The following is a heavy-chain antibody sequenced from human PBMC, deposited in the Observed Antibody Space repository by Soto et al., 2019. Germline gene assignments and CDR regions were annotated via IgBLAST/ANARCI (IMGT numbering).Heavy chain of an antibody. CDR2: ISGSGGST. CDR1: GFTFSSYA. CDR3: AKGTLDSSGWYSR. D-gene: IGHD6-13*01. Sequence: GGSLRLSCAASGFTFSSYAMSWVRQAPGKGLEWVSAISGSGGSTYCADSVKGRFTISRDNSKNTLYLQMNSLRAEDTAVYYCAKGTLDSSGWYSRWGQGTLVTVSS. V-gene: IGHV3-23*01. J-gene: IGHJ4*02.